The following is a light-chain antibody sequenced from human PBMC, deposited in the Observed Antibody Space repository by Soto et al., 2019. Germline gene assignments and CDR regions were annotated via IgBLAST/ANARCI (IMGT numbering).Light chain of an antibody. Sequence: EVVLTQSPGTLSLSPGERATLSCMASQSVSSTYLAWYQQKPGQAPRLLIYGASSRATGIPDRFSGSGSGTDFALTISRLEPEDFAVYYCQQFGSSLPWTFGQGTKVDIK. CDR3: QQFGSSLPWT. CDR1: QSVSSTY. CDR2: GAS. V-gene: IGKV3-20*01. J-gene: IGKJ1*01.